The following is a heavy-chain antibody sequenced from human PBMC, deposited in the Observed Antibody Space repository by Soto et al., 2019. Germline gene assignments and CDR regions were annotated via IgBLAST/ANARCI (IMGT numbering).Heavy chain of an antibody. CDR1: GGSISSSSYY. Sequence: ASETLSLTCTVSGGSISSSSYYWGWIRQPPGKGLEWIGSIYYSGSTYYNPSLKSRVTISVDTSKNQFSLKLSSVTAADTAVYYCARAIFGVAALGYMDVWGKGTTVTVSS. V-gene: IGHV4-39*01. CDR3: ARAIFGVAALGYMDV. D-gene: IGHD3-3*01. CDR2: IYYSGST. J-gene: IGHJ6*03.